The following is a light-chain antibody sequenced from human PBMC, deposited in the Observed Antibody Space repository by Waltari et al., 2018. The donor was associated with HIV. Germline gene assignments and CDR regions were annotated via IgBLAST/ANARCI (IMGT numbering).Light chain of an antibody. V-gene: IGLV2-23*02. CDR1: SSDVGGYNL. CDR2: EVS. J-gene: IGLJ2*01. Sequence: QSALPQPASVSGSPGQSITISCTGTSSDVGGYNLFSWYQQHPGKAPKLIIYEVSKRPSGVSNRFSGSKSGNTASLTISGLQAEDEADYYCCAYAGSTTYVIFGGGTKLTVL. CDR3: CAYAGSTTYVI.